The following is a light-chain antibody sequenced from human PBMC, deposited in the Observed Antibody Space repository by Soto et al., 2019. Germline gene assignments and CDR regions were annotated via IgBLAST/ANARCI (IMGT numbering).Light chain of an antibody. CDR2: GAS. CDR3: QKYGSSPLT. J-gene: IGKJ4*01. CDR1: ERVSDNY. Sequence: EIVLTQSPGTMSLSPGERATLSCRASERVSDNYLAWYQQRSGQAPRLVIYGASSRASAVPDRFSGSGSGADFPLTIGRLEPEDFAVYYCQKYGSSPLTFGGGTKVEI. V-gene: IGKV3-20*01.